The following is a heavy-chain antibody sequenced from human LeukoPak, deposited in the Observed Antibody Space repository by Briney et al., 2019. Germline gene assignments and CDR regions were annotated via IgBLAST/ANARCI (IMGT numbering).Heavy chain of an antibody. J-gene: IGHJ4*02. Sequence: PGRSLRLSCAASGFTFDDYAMHWVRQAPGKGLEWVSGISWNSGSIGYADSVKGRFTISRDNAKNSLYLQMNSLRAEDTALYYCAKDLFSLELLHSGPFDYWGQGTLLTVSS. CDR2: ISWNSGSI. CDR1: GFTFDDYA. V-gene: IGHV3-9*01. D-gene: IGHD1-26*01. CDR3: AKDLFSLELLHSGPFDY.